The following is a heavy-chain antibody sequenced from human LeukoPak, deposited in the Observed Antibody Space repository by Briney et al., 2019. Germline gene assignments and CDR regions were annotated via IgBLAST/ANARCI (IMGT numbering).Heavy chain of an antibody. D-gene: IGHD6-13*01. V-gene: IGHV1-2*02. CDR2: INPNSGGT. J-gene: IGHJ6*02. CDR3: ARDSPLAAAGSYYYYYGMDV. CDR1: GYTFTGYY. Sequence: GASVKVSCKASGYTFTGYYMHLVRQAPGQGLEWMGWINPNSGGTNYAQKFQGRVTMTRDTSISTAYMELSRLRSDDTAVYYCARDSPLAAAGSYYYYYGMDVWGQGTTVTASS.